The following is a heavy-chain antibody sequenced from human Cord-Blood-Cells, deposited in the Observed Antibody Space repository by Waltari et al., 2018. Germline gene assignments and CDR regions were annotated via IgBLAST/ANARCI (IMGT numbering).Heavy chain of an antibody. D-gene: IGHD2-2*01. CDR2: ISGSGGST. CDR1: GITFSGSA. V-gene: IGHV3-23*01. Sequence: EVQLLGSGGGLVQPGGSARFSCPASGITFSGSAMSWAGPAPGKGLEWVSDISGSGGSTYYADSVKGRFTISRDNSKNTLYLQMNSLRAEDTAVYYCAKRHCSSTSCRNFDYWGQGTLVTVSS. J-gene: IGHJ4*02. CDR3: AKRHCSSTSCRNFDY.